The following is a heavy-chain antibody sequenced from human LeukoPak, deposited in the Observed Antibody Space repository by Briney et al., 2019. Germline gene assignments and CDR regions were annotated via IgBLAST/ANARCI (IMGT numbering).Heavy chain of an antibody. D-gene: IGHD3-10*01. CDR2: TSGSGGNP. J-gene: IGHJ4*02. V-gene: IGHV3-23*01. CDR1: GFAFSSYA. Sequence: PGGSLRLSCAASGFAFSSYAMSWVRQAPGKGLEWVSVTSGSGGNPYYADSVKGRFTISRDNSKNTLYLHMNSLRAEDTALYYCAKETGIILVRGAVDHWGQGTLVTVSS. CDR3: AKETGIILVRGAVDH.